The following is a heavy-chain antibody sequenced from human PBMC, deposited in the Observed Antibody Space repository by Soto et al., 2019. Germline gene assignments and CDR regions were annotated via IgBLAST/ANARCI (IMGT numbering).Heavy chain of an antibody. D-gene: IGHD5-12*01. V-gene: IGHV1-18*01. J-gene: IGHJ4*02. CDR1: GYTFTSYG. CDR3: ARDIDYSGYDYLGFDY. Sequence: ASVKVSCKASGYTFTSYGISWVRQAPGQGLEWMGWISAYNGNTNYAQKLQGRVTMTTDTSTSTAYMELRSLRSDDTAVYYCARDIDYSGYDYLGFDYWGQGTLVTVSS. CDR2: ISAYNGNT.